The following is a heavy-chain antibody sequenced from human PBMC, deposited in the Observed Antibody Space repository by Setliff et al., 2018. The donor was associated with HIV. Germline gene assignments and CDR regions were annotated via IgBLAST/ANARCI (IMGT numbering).Heavy chain of an antibody. CDR2: INQDASKK. Sequence: PGGSLRLSCEASGFTFSSYWMSWVRQAPGKGLEWVANINQDASKKYYVDSVKGRFTISRDNAKNSLYLQMNSLRAEDTAVYYCARVGYSGWPLEDWGQGTLVTVSS. CDR1: GFTFSSYW. V-gene: IGHV3-7*03. J-gene: IGHJ4*02. D-gene: IGHD5-12*01. CDR3: ARVGYSGWPLED.